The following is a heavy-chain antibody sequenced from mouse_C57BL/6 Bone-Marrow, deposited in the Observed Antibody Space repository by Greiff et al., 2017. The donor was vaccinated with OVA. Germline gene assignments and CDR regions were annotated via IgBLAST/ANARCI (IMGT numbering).Heavy chain of an antibody. Sequence: EVQLQQSGAELVRPGASVKLSCTASGFNIKDDYMHWVKQRPEQGLEWIGWLDPENGDTEYASKFQGKATITADTSSNTAYLQLSSLTSEDTAVYYCTDWAAWFAYWGQGTLVTVSA. D-gene: IGHD3-3*01. CDR1: GFNIKDDY. J-gene: IGHJ3*01. V-gene: IGHV14-4*01. CDR3: TDWAAWFAY. CDR2: LDPENGDT.